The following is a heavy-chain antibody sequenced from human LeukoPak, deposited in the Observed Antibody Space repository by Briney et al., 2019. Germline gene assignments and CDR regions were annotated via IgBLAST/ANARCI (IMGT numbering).Heavy chain of an antibody. D-gene: IGHD3-22*01. Sequence: GGSLRLSCVTSGFTFSNCWMSWVRQAPGKGLEWVANIKQDGSETYYIDSVKGRFSISRDNAKKSLDLQMNSLRVEDTAVYYCARDKEEGSSSGSIFDIWGQGTMVTVSA. CDR2: IKQDGSET. J-gene: IGHJ3*02. CDR1: GFTFSNCW. CDR3: ARDKEEGSSSGSIFDI. V-gene: IGHV3-7*01.